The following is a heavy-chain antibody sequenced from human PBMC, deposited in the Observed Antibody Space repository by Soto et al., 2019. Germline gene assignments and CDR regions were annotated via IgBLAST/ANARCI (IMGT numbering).Heavy chain of an antibody. Sequence: GGSLRLSCAASGFTFSSYSMNWVRQAPGKGLEWVSSISSSSSYIYYAGSVKGRFTISRDKDKNSLYLQMNSLRAEDTAVYYCARDEGYCTNGVCYSGSFDYWGQGTLVTVSS. CDR2: ISSSSSYI. V-gene: IGHV3-21*01. D-gene: IGHD2-8*01. CDR3: ARDEGYCTNGVCYSGSFDY. J-gene: IGHJ4*02. CDR1: GFTFSSYS.